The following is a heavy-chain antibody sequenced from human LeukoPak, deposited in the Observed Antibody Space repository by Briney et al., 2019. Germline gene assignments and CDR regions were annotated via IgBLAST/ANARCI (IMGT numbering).Heavy chain of an antibody. CDR2: IKQDGSEK. CDR1: GLTFSSYW. V-gene: IGHV3-7*01. J-gene: IGHJ3*02. Sequence: PGGSLRLSCAASGLTFSSYWMSWVRQAPGKGLEWVANIKQDGSEKHYVDSVTGRFTIFRDNAKNSLYLQMNRLRADDTAVYYCARDLAGPPQEAFDIWGQGTMVTVSS. CDR3: ARDLAGPPQEAFDI.